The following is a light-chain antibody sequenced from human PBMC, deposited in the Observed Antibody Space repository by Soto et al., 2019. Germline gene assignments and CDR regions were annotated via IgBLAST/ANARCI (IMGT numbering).Light chain of an antibody. V-gene: IGKV3-11*01. Sequence: IVMTQPPGTLAVSPGDRATLSCRASQGVITNLAWYHQKPGQAPRLLIYDASNRATGIPARFSGSGSGTDFTLTISSLEPEDFAVYYCQQRSNWLSITFGQGTRLEIK. CDR1: QGVITN. CDR3: QQRSNWLSIT. J-gene: IGKJ5*01. CDR2: DAS.